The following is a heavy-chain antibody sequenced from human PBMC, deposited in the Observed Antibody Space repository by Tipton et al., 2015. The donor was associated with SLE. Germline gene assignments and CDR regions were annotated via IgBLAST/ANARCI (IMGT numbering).Heavy chain of an antibody. Sequence: TLSLTCTVSGDPINNNYWNWIRQPPGKDLEWIGYIYYSGTTHDNPSLKSRVTMSVDMSKNQFSLRLTSVTAADTAVYYCARTLGEIAHTVYDAFDIWGQGKMVTVSS. J-gene: IGHJ3*02. D-gene: IGHD2-21*01. CDR2: IYYSGTT. V-gene: IGHV4-59*01. CDR3: ARTLGEIAHTVYDAFDI. CDR1: GDPINNNY.